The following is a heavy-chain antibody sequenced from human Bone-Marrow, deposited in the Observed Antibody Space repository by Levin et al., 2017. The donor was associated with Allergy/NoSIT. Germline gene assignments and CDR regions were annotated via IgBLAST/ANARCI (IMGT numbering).Heavy chain of an antibody. V-gene: IGHV1-2*02. Sequence: EASVKVSCKASGYTFTDYDLYWARQAPGQGFEWMAWIHPKSGGTNYAQKFQGRVTMTRDTSTSTAYMELSRLISDDTAVYFCARNGGGLDVWGQGTTVTVSS. J-gene: IGHJ6*02. CDR2: IHPKSGGT. CDR3: ARNGGGLDV. CDR1: GYTFTDYD.